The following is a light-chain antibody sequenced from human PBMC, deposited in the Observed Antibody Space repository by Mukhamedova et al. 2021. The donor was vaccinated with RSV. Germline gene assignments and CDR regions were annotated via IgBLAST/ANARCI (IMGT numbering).Light chain of an antibody. CDR2: STS. J-gene: IGLJ2*01. CDR1: SGSVSTNYF. Sequence: GTVTLTCGLSSGSVSTNYFPSWYQQTPGQAPRTLIYSTSSRSSGVPDRFSGSILGNKAALTITGAQADDESDYYCVLYLGRGILVF. CDR3: VLYLGRGILV. V-gene: IGLV8-61*01.